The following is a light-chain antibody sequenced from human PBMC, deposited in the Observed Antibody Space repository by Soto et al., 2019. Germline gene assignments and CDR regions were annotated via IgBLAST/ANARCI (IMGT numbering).Light chain of an antibody. Sequence: QSVLTQPPSASGSPGQSVTISCTGTSSDVGDYNYVSWYQQHPGKAPKLTVYEVTKRPSGVPDRFSGSKSGNTASLTVSGLQSEDEADYYCSSYAGSNNLVFGGGTKLTVL. J-gene: IGLJ2*01. CDR2: EVT. CDR3: SSYAGSNNLV. CDR1: SSDVGDYNY. V-gene: IGLV2-8*01.